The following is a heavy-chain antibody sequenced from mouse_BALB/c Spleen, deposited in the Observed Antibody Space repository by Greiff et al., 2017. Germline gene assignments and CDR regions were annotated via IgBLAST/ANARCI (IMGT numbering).Heavy chain of an antibody. D-gene: IGHD4-1*01. CDR2: IYPGNVNT. CDR3: ARSENWGYAMDY. CDR1: GYTFTSYY. Sequence: VQLVESGPELVKPGASVRISCKASGYTFTSYYIHWVKQRPGQGLEWIGWIYPGNVNTKYNEKFKGKATLTADKSSSTAYMQLSSLTSEDSAVYFCARSENWGYAMDYWGQGTSVTVSS. V-gene: IGHV1S56*01. J-gene: IGHJ4*01.